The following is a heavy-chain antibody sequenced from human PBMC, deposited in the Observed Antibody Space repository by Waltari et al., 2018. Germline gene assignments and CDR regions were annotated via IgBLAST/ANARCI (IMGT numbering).Heavy chain of an antibody. D-gene: IGHD2-8*01. CDR3: ARSDNAFDY. CDR2: INWDGSNT. V-gene: IGHV3-74*01. J-gene: IGHJ4*02. CDR1: GFTFSRYR. Sequence: EVQVVECGGGCVQSGGSLRPSCAASGFTFSRYRIPWVRQGPGKGLVWVSRINWDGSNTTYADSVKGPFTISRDNARNTLYLQMNSLSAEDTALYYCARSDNAFDYWGQGTLVTVSS.